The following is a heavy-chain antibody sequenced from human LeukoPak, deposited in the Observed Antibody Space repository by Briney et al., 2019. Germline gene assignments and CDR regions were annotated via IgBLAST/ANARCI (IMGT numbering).Heavy chain of an antibody. CDR1: GFTFSSYG. CDR2: ISYDGSNK. J-gene: IGHJ4*02. V-gene: IGHV3-30*03. D-gene: IGHD3-22*01. Sequence: PGGSLRLSCAASGFTFSSYGMHWVRQAPGKGLEWVAVISYDGSNKYYADSVKGRFTISRDNSKNTLYLQMNSLRAEDTAVYYCAREYYYDSSGYYPGVFDYWGQGTLVTVSS. CDR3: AREYYYDSSGYYPGVFDY.